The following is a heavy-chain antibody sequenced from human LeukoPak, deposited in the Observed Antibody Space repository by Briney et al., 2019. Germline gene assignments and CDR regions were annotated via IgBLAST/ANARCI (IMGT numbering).Heavy chain of an antibody. CDR2: IYYSGST. CDR3: ARHGPSGSYEDWFGP. CDR1: GGCISSSSYY. J-gene: IGHJ5*02. V-gene: IGHV4-39*01. Sequence: PSETLSLTCTVSGGCISSSSYYWGWIRQPPGKGLEWIGSIYYSGSTYYNPSLKSRVTISVDTSKNQFSLKLSSVTAADTAVYYCARHGPSGSYEDWFGPWGQGTLVTVSS. D-gene: IGHD3-10*01.